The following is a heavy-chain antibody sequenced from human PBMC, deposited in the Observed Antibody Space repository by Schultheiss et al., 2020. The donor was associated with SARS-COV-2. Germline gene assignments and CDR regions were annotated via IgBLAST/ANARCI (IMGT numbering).Heavy chain of an antibody. Sequence: SETLSLTCAVYGGSFSGYYWSWIRQPPGKGLEWIGRIYTSGSTNYNPSLKSRVTMSVDTSKNQFSLQLNSVTPEDTAVYYCARADLYGGNSDWGQGTLVTVSS. D-gene: IGHD4-23*01. J-gene: IGHJ4*02. CDR3: ARADLYGGNSD. CDR1: GGSFSGYY. CDR2: IYTSGST. V-gene: IGHV4-59*10.